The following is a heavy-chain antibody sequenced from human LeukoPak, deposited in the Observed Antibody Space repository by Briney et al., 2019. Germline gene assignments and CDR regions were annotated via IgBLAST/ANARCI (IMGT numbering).Heavy chain of an antibody. Sequence: GASVKVSCKASGYTGYYMHWVRQAPGQGLGWMGWINLNSGGTNYAQKFQGRVTMTRDTSISTAYMELSRLRSEDAAVYYCAREVLAKNYGLDVWGQGTTVTVSS. CDR2: INLNSGGT. CDR1: GYTGYY. CDR3: AREVLAKNYGLDV. J-gene: IGHJ6*02. D-gene: IGHD2-8*02. V-gene: IGHV1-2*02.